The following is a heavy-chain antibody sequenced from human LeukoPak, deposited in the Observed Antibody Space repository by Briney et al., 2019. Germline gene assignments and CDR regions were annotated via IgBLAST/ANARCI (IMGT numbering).Heavy chain of an antibody. D-gene: IGHD3-22*01. CDR1: GGSFSGYY. J-gene: IGHJ5*02. Sequence: SETLSLTCAVYGGSFSGYYWSWIRQPPGKGLEWIGEINHSGSTNYNPSLKSRVTMSVDTSKNQFSLKLSSVTPADTAVYYCARDSHYYDSSGYYEDWFDPWGQGTLVTVSS. V-gene: IGHV4-34*01. CDR3: ARDSHYYDSSGYYEDWFDP. CDR2: INHSGST.